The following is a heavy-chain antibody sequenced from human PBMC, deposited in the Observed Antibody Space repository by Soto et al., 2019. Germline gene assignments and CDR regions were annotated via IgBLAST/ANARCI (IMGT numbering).Heavy chain of an antibody. V-gene: IGHV1-18*01. D-gene: IGHD3-22*01. CDR1: GYTFTSYD. J-gene: IGHJ4*02. Sequence: GASVKVSCKASGYTFTSYDISWVRQAPGQGLEWMGWISAYNGNTNYAQKLQGRVTMTTDTSTSTAYMELRSLRSDDTAVYYCAREPASSGCYFFPFPGDYWGQGPLVPVSS. CDR3: AREPASSGCYFFPFPGDY. CDR2: ISAYNGNT.